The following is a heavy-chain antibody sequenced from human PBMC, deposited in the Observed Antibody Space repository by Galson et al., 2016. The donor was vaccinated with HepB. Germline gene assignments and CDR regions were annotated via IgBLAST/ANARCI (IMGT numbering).Heavy chain of an antibody. V-gene: IGHV3-7*04. CDR2: INQDGSEK. J-gene: IGHJ4*02. CDR3: ARAYHYTLDY. CDR1: GLTFSRFW. D-gene: IGHD5-12*01. Sequence: SLRLSCAASGLTFSRFWMTWVRQAPGKGLEWVATINQDGSEKHYLDSVRGRFTITRDNATNSLYLQMNSLQAEDTAVYFCARAYHYTLDYWGQVTPVTVSS.